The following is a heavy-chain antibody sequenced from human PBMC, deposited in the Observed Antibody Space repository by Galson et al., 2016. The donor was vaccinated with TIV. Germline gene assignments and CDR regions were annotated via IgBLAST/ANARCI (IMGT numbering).Heavy chain of an antibody. J-gene: IGHJ3*01. CDR3: AHRYSTRTNCLGACDV. CDR1: GFSLSTSGVG. D-gene: IGHD2/OR15-2a*01. V-gene: IGHV2-5*05. CDR2: IYWDDDK. Sequence: PALVKPTQTLTLPCTFSGFSLSTSGVGVGWIRQPPGKALEWLALIYWDDDKRYGPSLKTRLAITKDTSKNQVVLTITNMDPVDTATYYCAHRYSTRTNCLGACDVWGQGTMVTVSS.